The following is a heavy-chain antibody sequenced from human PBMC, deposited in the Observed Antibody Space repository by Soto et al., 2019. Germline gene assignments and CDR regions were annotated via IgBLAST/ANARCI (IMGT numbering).Heavy chain of an antibody. J-gene: IGHJ5*02. Sequence: VGSLRLSCAASGFTFSSYAMHWARQAPGKGLEWVAVISYDGSNKYYADSVKGRFTISRDNSKNTLYLQMNSLRAEDTAVYYCARGGDILTGYYSWFDPWGQGTLVTVSS. D-gene: IGHD3-9*01. CDR1: GFTFSSYA. CDR2: ISYDGSNK. CDR3: ARGGDILTGYYSWFDP. V-gene: IGHV3-30-3*01.